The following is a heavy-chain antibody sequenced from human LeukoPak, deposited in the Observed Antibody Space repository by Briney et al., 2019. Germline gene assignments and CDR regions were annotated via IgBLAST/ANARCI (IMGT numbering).Heavy chain of an antibody. CDR1: GYTFTSYG. CDR3: ARSPVAGQYYFDY. D-gene: IGHD6-19*01. V-gene: IGHV1-18*01. J-gene: IGHJ4*02. Sequence: ASVTVSCKASGYTFTSYGISWLRQAPGHGLEWMGWISAYKGNTNYAQKLQGRVTMTPDTSTSTAYMELRSLRSDDAAVYYCARSPVAGQYYFDYWGQGTLVTVSS. CDR2: ISAYKGNT.